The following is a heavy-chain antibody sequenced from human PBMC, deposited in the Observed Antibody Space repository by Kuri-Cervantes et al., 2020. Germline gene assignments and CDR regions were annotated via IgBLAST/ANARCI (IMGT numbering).Heavy chain of an antibody. CDR2: IYHSGST. D-gene: IGHD6-13*01. Sequence: SETLSLTCAVSGGSISSSNWWSWVRQPPGKGLEWIGEIYHSGSTNYNPSLKSRVTISVDKSKNQFSLKLSSVTAADTAVYYCARGPSEWGAAAAPFDYWGQGTLVTDSS. CDR3: ARGPSEWGAAAAPFDY. V-gene: IGHV4-4*02. CDR1: GGSISSSNW. J-gene: IGHJ4*02.